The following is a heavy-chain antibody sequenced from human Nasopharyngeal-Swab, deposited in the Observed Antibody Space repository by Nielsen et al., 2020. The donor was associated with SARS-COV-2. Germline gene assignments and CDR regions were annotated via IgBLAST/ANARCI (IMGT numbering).Heavy chain of an antibody. CDR1: GFTFSSYW. CDR3: AREWKAYGYLWGNYRYTIFDY. D-gene: IGHD3-16*02. J-gene: IGHJ4*01. CDR2: IKRDGSEK. V-gene: IGHV3-7*01. Sequence: GESLKISCAASGFTFSSYWMSWVRQAPGKGLEWVANIKRDGSEKYYADSVKGRFTVSRDNAKSSLYLQMNSLRAEDTAVYYCAREWKAYGYLWGNYRYTIFDYWGRGTLVTVSS.